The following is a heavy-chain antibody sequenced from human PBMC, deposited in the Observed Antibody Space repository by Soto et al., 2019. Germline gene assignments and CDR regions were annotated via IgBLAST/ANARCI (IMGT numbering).Heavy chain of an antibody. V-gene: IGHV3-48*01. CDR1: GFTFSSYS. J-gene: IGHJ6*01. Sequence: GGSLRLSCAASGFTFSSYSMNWVRQAPGKGLEWVSYISSSSSTKYYADSVKGRLTISRDNAKNSLYLQMNSLRAEDTAVYYCARDPFRYYYGSGSYWATALYGMDGWGQGTTVTVAS. D-gene: IGHD3-10*01. CDR2: ISSSSSTK. CDR3: ARDPFRYYYGSGSYWATALYGMDG.